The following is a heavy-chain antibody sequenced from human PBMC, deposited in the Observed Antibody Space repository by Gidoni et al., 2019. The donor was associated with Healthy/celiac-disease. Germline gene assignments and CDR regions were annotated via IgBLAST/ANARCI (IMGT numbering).Heavy chain of an antibody. CDR1: GYTFTSYG. CDR3: ARDARYYYDSSGYYYDYYYGMDV. D-gene: IGHD3-22*01. J-gene: IGHJ6*02. CDR2: ISAYNGNT. V-gene: IGHV1-18*01. Sequence: QFQLVQSGAEVKKPGASVKVSCKASGYTFTSYGISWVRQAPGQGLEWMGWISAYNGNTNYAQKLQGRVTMTTDTSTSTAYMELRSLRSDDTAVYYCARDARYYYDSSGYYYDYYYGMDVWGQGTTVTVSS.